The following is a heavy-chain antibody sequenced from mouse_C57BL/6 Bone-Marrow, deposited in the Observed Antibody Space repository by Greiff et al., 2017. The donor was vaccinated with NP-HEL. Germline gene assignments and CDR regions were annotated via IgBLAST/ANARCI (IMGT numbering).Heavy chain of an antibody. CDR1: GFTFSNYW. V-gene: IGHV6-3*01. CDR3: NLWLRRGGYWYFDV. Sequence: DVMLVESGGGLVQPGGSMKLSCVASGFTFSNYWMNWVRQSPEKGLEWVAQIRLKSDNYATHYAESVKGRFTISRDDSKSSVYLQMNNLRAEDTGIYYCNLWLRRGGYWYFDVWGTGTTVTVSS. CDR2: IRLKSDNYAT. J-gene: IGHJ1*03. D-gene: IGHD2-2*01.